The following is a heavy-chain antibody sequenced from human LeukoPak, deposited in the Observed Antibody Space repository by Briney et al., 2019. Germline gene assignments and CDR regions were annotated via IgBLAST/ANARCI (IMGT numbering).Heavy chain of an antibody. CDR3: ASSGGSYYYYYMDV. CDR1: GFTFSSYW. CDR2: INSDGSST. V-gene: IGHV3-74*01. D-gene: IGHD3-16*01. J-gene: IGHJ6*03. Sequence: PGGSLRLSCAASGFTFSSYWMHWVRQAPGKELVWVSRINSDGSSTSYADSVKGRFTISRDNAKNTLYLQMNSLRAEDTAVYYCASSGGSYYYYYMDVWGKGTTVTVSS.